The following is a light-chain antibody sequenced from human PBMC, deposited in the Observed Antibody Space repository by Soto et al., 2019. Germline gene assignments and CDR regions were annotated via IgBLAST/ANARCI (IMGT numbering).Light chain of an antibody. J-gene: IGKJ1*01. CDR3: QQYDVWPVT. CDR1: QDVRAG. Sequence: EIVLTQSTATLSVSPGGRATLSCRASQDVRAGLAWYQQKPGQPPRLLIHGASTRATGIPARFSGSGSGTEFTLTISSLLSEDIGAYFCQQYDVWPVTFGQGT. V-gene: IGKV3-15*01. CDR2: GAS.